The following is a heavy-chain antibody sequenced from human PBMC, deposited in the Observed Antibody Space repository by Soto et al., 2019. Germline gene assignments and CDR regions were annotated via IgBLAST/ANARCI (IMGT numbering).Heavy chain of an antibody. J-gene: IGHJ6*02. D-gene: IGHD2-2*02. CDR3: AREPDIVVVPAAIRSFSGVWNYYGMDV. CDR2: ISYDGSNK. CDR1: GFTFSSYA. V-gene: IGHV3-30-3*01. Sequence: GGSLRLSCAASGFTFSSYAMHWVRQAPGKGLEWAAVISYDGSNKYYADSVKGRFTISRDNSKNTLYLQMNSLRAEDTAVYYCAREPDIVVVPAAIRSFSGVWNYYGMDVWGQGTTVTVSS.